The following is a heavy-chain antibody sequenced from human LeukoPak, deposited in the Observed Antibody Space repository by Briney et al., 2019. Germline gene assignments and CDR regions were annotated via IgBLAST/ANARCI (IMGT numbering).Heavy chain of an antibody. Sequence: GGSLRLSCAASGFTFSSYSMNWVRQAPGKGLEWVSSISSSSYIYYADSVKGRFTISRDNAKNSLYLQMNSLRAEDTAVYYCAREGRIAAAGRKSFDYWGQGTLVTVSS. J-gene: IGHJ4*02. CDR3: AREGRIAAAGRKSFDY. CDR1: GFTFSSYS. CDR2: ISSSSYI. V-gene: IGHV3-21*01. D-gene: IGHD6-13*01.